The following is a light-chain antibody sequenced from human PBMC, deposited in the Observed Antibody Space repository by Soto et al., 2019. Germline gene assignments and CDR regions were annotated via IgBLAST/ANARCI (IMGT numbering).Light chain of an antibody. CDR2: LAS. CDR3: MQGVQMPPIT. Sequence: DIVMTQSPLSLTVTPGEPASISCRSSQSRQHSNGYNYLDWYFQKPGQSPQLLIYLASNRASGVPVRFSGSGSGTDFTLNISRVEAEDVGLYYCMQGVQMPPITFGQGTRLEIK. CDR1: QSRQHSNGYNY. J-gene: IGKJ5*01. V-gene: IGKV2-28*01.